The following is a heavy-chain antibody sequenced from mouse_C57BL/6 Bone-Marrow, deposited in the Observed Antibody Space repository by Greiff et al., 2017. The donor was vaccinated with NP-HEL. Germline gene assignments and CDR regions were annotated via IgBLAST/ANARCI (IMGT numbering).Heavy chain of an antibody. CDR2: ISSGGDHI. V-gene: IGHV5-9-1*02. Sequence: EVKLVESGEGLVKPGGSLKLSCAASGFTFSSYAMSWVRQTPEKRLEWVAYISSGGDHIYYADNVKGRFTISRDNARNTLYLQMSSLKSEDTAMYYCTRGGSITTVADWFAYWGQGTLVTVSA. CDR1: GFTFSSYA. D-gene: IGHD1-1*01. J-gene: IGHJ3*01. CDR3: TRGGSITTVADWFAY.